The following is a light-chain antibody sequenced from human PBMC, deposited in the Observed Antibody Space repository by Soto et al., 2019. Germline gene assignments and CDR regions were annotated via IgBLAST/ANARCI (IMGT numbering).Light chain of an antibody. V-gene: IGKV3-15*01. CDR2: GAS. CDR1: ETVSSN. Sequence: EIGVTKSPTTLWLSQKDTATPSCRASETVSSNLAWYQQKLGQAPRLLIYGASTRATGIPARFSGSGSGTEFTLTISSLQSEDFTVYCCQQDNNRPSTFGQGTKVEIK. CDR3: QQDNNRPST. J-gene: IGKJ1*01.